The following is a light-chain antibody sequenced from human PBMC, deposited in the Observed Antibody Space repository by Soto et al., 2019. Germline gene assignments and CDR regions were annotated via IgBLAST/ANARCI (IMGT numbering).Light chain of an antibody. Sequence: EIVLTQSPGTLSLSPGERATLSCRASQSVSSSYLAWYQQKPGQAPRLLMFRTSSRATGIPDRFSGSGSGTDFTLTISRLEPEDFAVYYCQQYGSSYTFGQGTRLQIK. J-gene: IGKJ5*01. CDR1: QSVSSSY. V-gene: IGKV3-20*01. CDR2: RTS. CDR3: QQYGSSYT.